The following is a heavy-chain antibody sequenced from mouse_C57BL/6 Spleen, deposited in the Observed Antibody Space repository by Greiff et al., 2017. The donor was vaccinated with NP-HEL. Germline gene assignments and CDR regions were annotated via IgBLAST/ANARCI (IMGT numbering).Heavy chain of an antibody. V-gene: IGHV1-18*01. Sequence: EVQLQQSGPELVKPGASVKIPCKASGYTFTDYNMDWVKQSHGKSLEWIGDINPNNGGTFYNQKFKGKATLTVDKSSSTAYMELRSLTSEDTAVYYCARWGGYVHAMDYWGQGTSVTVSS. CDR2: INPNNGGT. J-gene: IGHJ4*01. CDR3: ARWGGYVHAMDY. CDR1: GYTFTDYN. D-gene: IGHD2-2*01.